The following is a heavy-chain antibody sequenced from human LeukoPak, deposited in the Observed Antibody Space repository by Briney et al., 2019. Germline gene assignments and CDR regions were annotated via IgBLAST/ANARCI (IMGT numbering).Heavy chain of an antibody. J-gene: IGHJ4*02. V-gene: IGHV4-38-2*02. CDR3: ARVPSTNYYDSSGYWGYFDY. CDR1: GYSISSGYY. Sequence: SETLSLTCTVSGYSISSGYYWGRIRQPPGMGLEWIGSIYHTGSTYYNPSLKSRVTISVDTSKNQFSLKLSSVTAADTAVYYCARVPSTNYYDSSGYWGYFDYWGQGTLVTVSS. D-gene: IGHD3-22*01. CDR2: IYHTGST.